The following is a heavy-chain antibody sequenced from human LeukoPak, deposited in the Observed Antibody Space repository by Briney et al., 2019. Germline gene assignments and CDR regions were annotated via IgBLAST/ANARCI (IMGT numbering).Heavy chain of an antibody. D-gene: IGHD3/OR15-3a*01. CDR1: GFTVSSNY. J-gene: IGHJ4*02. CDR2: IYSGGTT. Sequence: GGSLRLSCAASGFTVSSNYMSWVRQAPGMGLEWVSVIYSGGTTYYADSVKGRFTISRDNSKNMLYLQMNSLRAEDTAVYYCAREPGTDYRKYYFDYWGQGTLVTVSS. CDR3: AREPGTDYRKYYFDY. V-gene: IGHV3-53*01.